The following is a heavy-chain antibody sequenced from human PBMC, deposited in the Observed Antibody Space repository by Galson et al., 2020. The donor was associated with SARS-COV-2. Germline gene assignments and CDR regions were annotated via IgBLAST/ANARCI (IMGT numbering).Heavy chain of an antibody. CDR1: GFTFSPYP. V-gene: IGHV3-48*01. J-gene: IGHJ4*02. CDR3: ARDENYAFDY. Sequence: GGSLRLSCAAPGFTFSPYPMNWVRQAPGKGLERIAHIRRDSTTITYADSVKGPFTISRDNAKNSLFLQMNSLRAEDTAMYYCARDENYAFDYWGQGTLVSVSS. CDR2: IRRDSTTI. D-gene: IGHD1-7*01.